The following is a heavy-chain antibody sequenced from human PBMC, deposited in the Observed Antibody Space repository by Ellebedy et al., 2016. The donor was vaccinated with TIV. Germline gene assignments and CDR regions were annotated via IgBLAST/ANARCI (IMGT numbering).Heavy chain of an antibody. CDR1: RFTFSNSG. CDR3: ARDLRGGNSGPDY. D-gene: IGHD4-23*01. J-gene: IGHJ4*02. CDR2: IWYDESNK. Sequence: GESLKISCAASRFTFSNSGMHWVCQAPGKGLEWVALIWYDESNKYYADSVKGRFTISRDNSKNTLYLQMNSLRAEDPAVYYCARDLRGGNSGPDYWGQGTLVTVSS. V-gene: IGHV3-33*01.